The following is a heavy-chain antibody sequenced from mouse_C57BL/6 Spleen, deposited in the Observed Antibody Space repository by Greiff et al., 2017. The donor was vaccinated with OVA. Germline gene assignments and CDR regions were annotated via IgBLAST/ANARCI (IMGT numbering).Heavy chain of an antibody. CDR3: ARDELDWYFDV. Sequence: EVKVVESGGGLVKPGGSLKLSCAASGFTFSSYAMSWVRQTPEKRLEWVATISDGGSYTYYPDNVKGRFTISRDNAKNNLYLQMSHLKSEDTAMYYCARDELDWYFDVWGTGTTVTVSS. J-gene: IGHJ1*03. CDR2: ISDGGSYT. V-gene: IGHV5-4*01. CDR1: GFTFSSYA. D-gene: IGHD4-1*01.